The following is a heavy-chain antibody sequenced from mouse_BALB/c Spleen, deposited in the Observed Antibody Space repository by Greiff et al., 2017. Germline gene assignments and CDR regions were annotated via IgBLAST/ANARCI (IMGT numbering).Heavy chain of an antibody. V-gene: IGHV1-15*01. CDR2: IDPETGGT. CDR3: TRDYYGSSDY. J-gene: IGHJ2*01. Sequence: VQLQQSGAELVRPGASVTLSCKASGYTFTDYEMHWVKQTPVHGLEWIGAIDPETGGTAYNQKFKGKATLTADKSSSTAYMELRSLTSEDSAVYYCTRDYYGSSDYWGQGTTLTVSS. CDR1: GYTFTDYE. D-gene: IGHD1-1*01.